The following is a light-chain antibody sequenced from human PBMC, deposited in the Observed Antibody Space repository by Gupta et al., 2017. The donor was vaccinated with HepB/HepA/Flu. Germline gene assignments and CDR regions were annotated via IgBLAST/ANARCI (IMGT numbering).Light chain of an antibody. CDR3: QHDSVYPRT. V-gene: IGKV1-8*01. CDR1: QDVSSL. Sequence: AIRMTQSPSSFSASTGDRVTITCRASQDVSSLSAWYQQKPGKAPKLLIFATSVLQSGVPSRFSGSGSGTDFTLTISSLQSDDFATYYCQHDSVYPRTFGQGTKVE. CDR2: ATS. J-gene: IGKJ1*01.